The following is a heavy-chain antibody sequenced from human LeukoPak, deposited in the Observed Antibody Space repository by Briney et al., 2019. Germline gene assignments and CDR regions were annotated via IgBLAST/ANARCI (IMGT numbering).Heavy chain of an antibody. CDR2: ISPYNGNT. V-gene: IGHV1-18*01. Sequence: GASVKVSCKASGYTFISYGINWVRQAPGQGLEWMGWISPYNGNTNYAQKFQGRVTMTTDTSTSTAYMELRSLKSDDTAVYYCARGEGVAARQSWFDPWGQGTLVTVPS. J-gene: IGHJ5*02. CDR1: GYTFISYG. D-gene: IGHD6-6*01. CDR3: ARGEGVAARQSWFDP.